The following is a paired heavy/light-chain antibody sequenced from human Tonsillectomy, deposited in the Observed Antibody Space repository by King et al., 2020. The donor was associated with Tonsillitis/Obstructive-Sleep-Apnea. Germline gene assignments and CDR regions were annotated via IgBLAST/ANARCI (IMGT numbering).Heavy chain of an antibody. V-gene: IGHV3-9*02. CDR2: ISWNSGTI. Sequence: VQLVESGGGLVQPGRSLRLSCAASGFTSDDYAMHWVRQAPGKGLEWVSGISWNSGTIGYADSVKGRFTISRDNAKNSLYLQMTSLRAEDTALYYCAKDISYHTPHYYYMDVWGKGTTVTVSS. CDR3: AKDISYHTPHYYYMDV. CDR1: GFTSDDYA. J-gene: IGHJ6*03. D-gene: IGHD2-15*01.
Light chain of an antibody. Sequence: NFMLTQPHSVSESPGKTVTISCTRSSGSIASNYVQWYQQRPGSAPTIVIYEDNERPSGVPDRFSGSIDSSSNSASLTISGLKTEDEADYYCQSYDSSNQVFGGGTKLTVL. CDR3: QSYDSSNQV. CDR1: SGSIASNY. V-gene: IGLV6-57*01. J-gene: IGLJ3*02. CDR2: EDN.